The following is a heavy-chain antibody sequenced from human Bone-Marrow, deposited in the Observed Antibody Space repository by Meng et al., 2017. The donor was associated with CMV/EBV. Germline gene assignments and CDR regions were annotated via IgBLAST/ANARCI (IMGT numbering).Heavy chain of an antibody. CDR3: AKDIGYCSSTSCPYYGMDV. CDR2: INVYGSSM. Sequence: GASLRLSCAAYGLTCSHYSMNWVRQAPGKGLEWVSYINVYGSSMYYTDSVKGRFTISRDNAKNSLYLQMNSLRAEDTALYYCAKDIGYCSSTSCPYYGMDVWGQGTTVTVSS. D-gene: IGHD2-2*01. V-gene: IGHV3-21*04. CDR1: GLTCSHYS. J-gene: IGHJ6*02.